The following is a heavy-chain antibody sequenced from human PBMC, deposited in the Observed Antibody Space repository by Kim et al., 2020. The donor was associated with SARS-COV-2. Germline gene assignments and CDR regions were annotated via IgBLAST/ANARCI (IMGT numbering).Heavy chain of an antibody. J-gene: IGHJ3*02. CDR2: ISYDGSNK. V-gene: IGHV3-30*18. Sequence: GGSLRLSCAASGFTFSSYGMHWVRQAPGKGLEWVAVISYDGSNKYYADSVKGRFTISRDNSKNTLYLQMNSLRAEDTAVYYCAKVGSSIGIHGKFQWLLLLDDAFDIWGQGTMVTVSS. D-gene: IGHD3-22*01. CDR3: AKVGSSIGIHGKFQWLLLLDDAFDI. CDR1: GFTFSSYG.